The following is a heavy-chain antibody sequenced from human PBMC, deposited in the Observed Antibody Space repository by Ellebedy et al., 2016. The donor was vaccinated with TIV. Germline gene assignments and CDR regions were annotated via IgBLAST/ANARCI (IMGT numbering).Heavy chain of an antibody. J-gene: IGHJ4*02. CDR1: GFTFSTNS. CDR3: AREGSGSYLVD. CDR2: IRSSSSAT. Sequence: GESLKISCAASGFTFSTNSMNWVRQAPGKGLEWISYIRSSSSATFYADSVKGRFTISRDDARNSLYLQMDSLRPEDTAVYYCAREGSGSYLVDWGQGTMVTVSS. V-gene: IGHV3-48*04. D-gene: IGHD1-26*01.